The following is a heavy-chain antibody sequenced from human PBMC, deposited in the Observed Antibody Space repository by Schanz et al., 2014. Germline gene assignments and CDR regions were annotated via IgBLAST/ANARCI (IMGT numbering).Heavy chain of an antibody. V-gene: IGHV3-23*01. CDR2: ISGSGAST. D-gene: IGHD6-13*01. CDR3: ATQQLGSHYLSGMDV. Sequence: EVQLLESGGGFVQPGGSLRLSCVASGVTFSSYAMSWVRQASGKGLEWVSAISGSGASTYYADSVKGRFTISRDNSKNTLYLQMNSLRAEDTAVYYCATQQLGSHYLSGMDVWGQGTTVTVS. CDR1: GVTFSSYA. J-gene: IGHJ6*02.